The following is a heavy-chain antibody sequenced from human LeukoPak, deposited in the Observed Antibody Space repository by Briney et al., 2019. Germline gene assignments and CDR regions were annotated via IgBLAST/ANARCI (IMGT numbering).Heavy chain of an antibody. D-gene: IGHD3-3*01. CDR1: GFTFSSYA. V-gene: IGHV3-23*01. J-gene: IGHJ6*03. CDR3: AKTAWYYDFWSGYYEGWADYYYYYMDV. Sequence: PGRSLRLSCAASGFTFSSYAMSSVRQAPGKGLEWVSAISGSGGSTYYAASVKGRFTISRDNSKNTLHLQMNSLRAEDTAVYYCAKTAWYYDFWSGYYEGWADYYYYYMDVWGKGTTVTVSS. CDR2: ISGSGGST.